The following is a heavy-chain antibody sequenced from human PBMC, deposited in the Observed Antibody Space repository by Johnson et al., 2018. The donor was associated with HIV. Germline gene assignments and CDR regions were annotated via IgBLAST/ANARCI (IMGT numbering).Heavy chain of an antibody. J-gene: IGHJ3*02. CDR3: AKDQSCIGTGHDTFDI. CDR2: ISYDGSNK. CDR1: GFTFSSYA. V-gene: IGHV3-30-3*01. Sequence: VQLVESGGGVVQPGRSLRLSCAASGFTFSSYAMHCVRQAPGKGLEWVAVISYDGSNKYYADSVKGRFTISRDNSKNTLYLQMSSLGASDTAVYYCAKDQSCIGTGHDTFDIWGQGTMVTVSS. D-gene: IGHD1-1*01.